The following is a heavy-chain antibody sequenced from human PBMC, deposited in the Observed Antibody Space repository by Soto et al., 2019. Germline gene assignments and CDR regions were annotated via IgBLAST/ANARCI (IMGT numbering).Heavy chain of an antibody. CDR2: ISSSSSTI. Sequence: VQLVESGGGLVQPGGSLRLSCAASGFTFRSYNMNWVRQAPGKRLDWVSYISSSSSTIYYADSVKGRFTISRDNAKNSLYLQMNSLRDDDTAMYYCARGGTIAVTTIGDYWGQGTLVTVSS. V-gene: IGHV3-48*02. J-gene: IGHJ4*01. CDR3: ARGGTIAVTTIGDY. D-gene: IGHD5-12*01. CDR1: GFTFRSYN.